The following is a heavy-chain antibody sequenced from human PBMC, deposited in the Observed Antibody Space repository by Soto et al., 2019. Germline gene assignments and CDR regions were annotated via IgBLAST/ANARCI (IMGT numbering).Heavy chain of an antibody. Sequence: PSETLSFTCTVSGGSISSYYLSWIRQPPGKGLEWIGYIYYSGSTNYNPSLKSRVTISVDTSKNQFSLKLSSVTAADTAVYYCARRWGTYFDFWGQGTLVTVSS. D-gene: IGHD7-27*01. CDR3: ARRWGTYFDF. V-gene: IGHV4-59*01. CDR2: IYYSGST. J-gene: IGHJ4*02. CDR1: GGSISSYY.